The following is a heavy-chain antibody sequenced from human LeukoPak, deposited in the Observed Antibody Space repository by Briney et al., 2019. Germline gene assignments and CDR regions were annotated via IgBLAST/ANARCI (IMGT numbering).Heavy chain of an antibody. Sequence: PGGSLRLSCAASGFTFSNARMCSVRQAPGKGLEWVGRIKSKTDGGTTDYAAPVKGRFTISRDDSKNTLYLQMNSLKTEDTAVYYCTTDLDVSYYFYYCGQGTLVTVSS. V-gene: IGHV3-15*01. CDR2: IKSKTDGGTT. CDR3: TTDLDVSYYFYY. D-gene: IGHD1-1*01. J-gene: IGHJ4*02. CDR1: GFTFSNAR.